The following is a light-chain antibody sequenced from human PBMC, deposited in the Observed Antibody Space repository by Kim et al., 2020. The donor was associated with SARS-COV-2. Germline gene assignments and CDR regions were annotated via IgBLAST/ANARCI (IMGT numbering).Light chain of an antibody. CDR1: QGIGNF. J-gene: IGKJ2*01. CDR2: HAS. CDR3: HQYNRYPYT. V-gene: IGKV1-16*01. Sequence: DIQMTQSPSSLSASVGDRVTITCRASQGIGNFLAWFQQKPGKAPKSLIYHASNLQSGVPSRFGGSGSGTVFTLTISSLRPEDFATYYCHQYNRYPYTFGQGTKLEI.